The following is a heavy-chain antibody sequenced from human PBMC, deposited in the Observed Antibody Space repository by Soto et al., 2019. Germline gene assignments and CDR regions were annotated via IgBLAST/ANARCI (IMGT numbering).Heavy chain of an antibody. V-gene: IGHV3-48*03. D-gene: IGHD1-26*01. CDR2: ISSSGSTI. J-gene: IGHJ6*02. CDR3: ALLKGAYYYGMDV. CDR1: GFTFSSYE. Sequence: GGSLRLSCAASGFTFSSYEMNWVCQAPGKGLEWVSYISSSGSTIYYADSVKGRFTISRDNAKNSLYLQMNSLRAEDTAVYYCALLKGAYYYGMDVCGQGTPATVSS.